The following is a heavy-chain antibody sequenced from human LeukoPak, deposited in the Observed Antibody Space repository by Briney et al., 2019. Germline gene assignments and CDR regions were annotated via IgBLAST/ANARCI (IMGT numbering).Heavy chain of an antibody. D-gene: IGHD6-19*01. CDR1: GGSISSRNW. CDR3: ARDVRSQGAVAGFDY. CDR2: IYHSGST. Sequence: SGTLSLTCAVSGGSISSRNWWSWVRQPPGEGLEGVGEIYHSGSTNYNPSLKSRVTISVDKSKNQFSLKLSSVTAADTAVYYCARDVRSQGAVAGFDYWGQGTLVTVSS. J-gene: IGHJ4*02. V-gene: IGHV4-4*02.